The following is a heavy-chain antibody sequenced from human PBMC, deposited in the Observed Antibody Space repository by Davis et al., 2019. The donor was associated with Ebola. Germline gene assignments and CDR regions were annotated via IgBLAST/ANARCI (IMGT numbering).Heavy chain of an antibody. Sequence: SETLSLTCTVSGGSISSSSHYWGWIRQPPGKGLEWIGSIFYSGSTYYNPSLKSRVTISVDTSKNQFSLKLSSVTAADTAVYYCARRSVVYYYYYGMDVWGQGTTVTVSS. J-gene: IGHJ6*02. CDR1: GGSISSSSHY. CDR3: ARRSVVYYYYYGMDV. V-gene: IGHV4-39*07. D-gene: IGHD4-23*01. CDR2: IFYSGST.